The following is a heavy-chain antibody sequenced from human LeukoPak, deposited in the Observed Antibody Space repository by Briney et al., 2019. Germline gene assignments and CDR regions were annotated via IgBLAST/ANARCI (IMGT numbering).Heavy chain of an antibody. CDR3: ATDQGTAIFGMIIPDWYFDL. J-gene: IGHJ2*01. Sequence: GGSLRLSCAASGFTFSSYAMNWVRQAPGKGLEWVSSISGGSNNINYAGSVKGRFTTSRDNSQNTLYLQMNSLRADDTDVYYCATDQGTAIFGMIIPDWYFDLWGRGTLVTVSS. V-gene: IGHV3-23*01. CDR1: GFTFSSYA. CDR2: ISGGSNNI. D-gene: IGHD3-3*01.